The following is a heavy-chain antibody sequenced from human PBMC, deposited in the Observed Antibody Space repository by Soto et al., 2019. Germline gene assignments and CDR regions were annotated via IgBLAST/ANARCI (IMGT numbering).Heavy chain of an antibody. D-gene: IGHD1-26*01. CDR3: SSPQVGGTGYGY. V-gene: IGHV3-33*01. J-gene: IGHJ4*02. CDR1: GFTFSSS. CDR2: IWDDGSNK. Sequence: QVQLVESGGGVVQPGRSLRLSCAASGFTFSSSMHWVRQAPGKGLEWMAVIWDDGSNKYYDDSVKGRFTISRDNSKNKLYLQMNSLRAEDTAVYYCSSPQVGGTGYGYWGQGTLVTVSS.